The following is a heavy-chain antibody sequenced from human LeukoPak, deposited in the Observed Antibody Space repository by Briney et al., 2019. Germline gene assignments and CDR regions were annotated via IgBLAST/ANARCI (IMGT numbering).Heavy chain of an antibody. CDR3: ATARNDYSNYMDY. CDR1: GFTFSSYG. V-gene: IGHV3-30*03. CDR2: ISYDGSNK. Sequence: GGSLRLSCAASGFTFSSYGMHWVRQAPGKGLEWVAVISYDGSNKYYSDSVKGRFTISRDNSKNTLYLQMNSLRAEDTAVYYCATARNDYSNYMDYWGQGTLVTVSS. D-gene: IGHD4-11*01. J-gene: IGHJ4*02.